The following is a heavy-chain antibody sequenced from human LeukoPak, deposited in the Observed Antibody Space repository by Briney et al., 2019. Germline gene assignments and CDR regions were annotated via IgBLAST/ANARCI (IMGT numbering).Heavy chain of an antibody. CDR1: GGSFSGYY. J-gene: IGHJ5*02. CDR2: INHSGST. Sequence: SETLSLTCAVYGGSFSGYYWSWIRQPPGKGLEWIGEINHSGSTNYNPSLKSRVTISVDTSKNQFSLKLSSVTAADTAVYYCARVPSMVRGVIIGNWFDPWGQGTLVTVSS. D-gene: IGHD3-10*01. CDR3: ARVPSMVRGVIIGNWFDP. V-gene: IGHV4-34*09.